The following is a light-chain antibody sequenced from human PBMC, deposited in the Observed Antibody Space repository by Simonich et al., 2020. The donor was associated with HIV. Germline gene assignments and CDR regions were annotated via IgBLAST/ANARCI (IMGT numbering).Light chain of an antibody. J-gene: IGLJ3*02. CDR3: CSYAGSSTYWV. Sequence: QSALTQPASVSGSPGQSITISCTGTSSDVGGYNYVSWYQHPPGKAPKLMISDVNTRPSGVSNRFSGSKSGNTAALTISGLQAEDEADYYCCSYAGSSTYWVFGGGTKLTVL. CDR2: DVN. CDR1: SSDVGGYNY. V-gene: IGLV2-14*03.